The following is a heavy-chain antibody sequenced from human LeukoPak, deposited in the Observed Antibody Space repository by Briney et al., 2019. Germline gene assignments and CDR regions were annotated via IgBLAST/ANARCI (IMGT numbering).Heavy chain of an antibody. D-gene: IGHD4-17*01. CDR3: AGGRTVTTG. J-gene: IGHJ4*02. Sequence: PSQTLSLTCTVSGGSISSGGYYWSWIRQPPGKGLEWIGYIYHSGSTYYNPSLKSRVTISVDRSKNQFSLKLSSVTAADTAVYYCAGGRTVTTGWGQGTLVTVSS. V-gene: IGHV4-30-2*01. CDR1: GGSISSGGYY. CDR2: IYHSGST.